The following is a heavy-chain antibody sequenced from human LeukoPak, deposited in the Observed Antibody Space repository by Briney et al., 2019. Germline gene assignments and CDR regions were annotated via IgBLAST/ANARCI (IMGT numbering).Heavy chain of an antibody. D-gene: IGHD3-22*01. V-gene: IGHV4-34*01. CDR3: ARDHRNYYDSSGYYVN. CDR1: GGSFSGYY. J-gene: IGHJ4*02. CDR2: INHSGST. Sequence: SETLSLTCAVYGGSFSGYYWSWIRQPPGKGLEWIGEINHSGSTNYNPSLKSRVTISVDTSKNQFSLKLSSVTAADTAVYYCARDHRNYYDSSGYYVNWGQGTLVTVSS.